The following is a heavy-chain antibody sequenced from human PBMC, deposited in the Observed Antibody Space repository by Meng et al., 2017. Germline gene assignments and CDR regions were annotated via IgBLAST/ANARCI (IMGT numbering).Heavy chain of an antibody. CDR3: AYATTVSN. CDR2: INHSGST. V-gene: IGHV4-34*01. Sequence: QGQLQQWGAGLLKPSETLSLTCAVYGGSFSGYYWSWIRQPPGKGLEWIGEINHSGSTNYNPSLKSRVTISVDTSKNQFSLKLSSVTAADTAVYYCAYATTVSNWGQGTLVTVSS. J-gene: IGHJ4*02. D-gene: IGHD4-11*01. CDR1: GGSFSGYY.